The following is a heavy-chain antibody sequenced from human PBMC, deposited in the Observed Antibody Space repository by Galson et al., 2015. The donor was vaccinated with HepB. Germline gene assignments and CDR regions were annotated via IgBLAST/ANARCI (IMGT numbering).Heavy chain of an antibody. V-gene: IGHV5-10-1*01. J-gene: IGHJ6*02. Sequence: QSGAEVKKPGESLRISCKGSGYRFTSYWITWVRQMPGKGLEWMGRIDPSASYIGYSPSFQGHVTISADKSISTAYLQWSSLKASDTAMYYCARLGTAEGAMDVWGQGTTVIVSS. CDR2: IDPSASYI. D-gene: IGHD7-27*01. CDR1: GYRFTSYW. CDR3: ARLGTAEGAMDV.